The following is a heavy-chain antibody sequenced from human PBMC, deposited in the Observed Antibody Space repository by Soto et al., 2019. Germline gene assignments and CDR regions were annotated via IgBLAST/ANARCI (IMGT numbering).Heavy chain of an antibody. CDR3: ARGGTVPRDI. CDR1: GGSISSGGYY. J-gene: IGHJ3*02. V-gene: IGHV4-31*03. D-gene: IGHD6-6*01. CDR2: IYYSGST. Sequence: QVQLQESGPGLVKPSQTLSLTCTVSGGSISSGGYYWSWIRQPPGKGLEWIGYIYYSGSTYYNPSLNDRVTISVDTSKNQSSLKLSSVTAADTAVYYCARGGTVPRDIWGQGTMVTVSS.